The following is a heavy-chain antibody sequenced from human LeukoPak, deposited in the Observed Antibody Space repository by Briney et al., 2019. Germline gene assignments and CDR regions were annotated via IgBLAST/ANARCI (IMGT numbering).Heavy chain of an antibody. V-gene: IGHV3-30*02. Sequence: GGSLRLSCAASRFTFSSYGMHWVRQAPGKGLEWVAYIQYDGSNEQYADSVKGRFSISRDSSKNILYLQMNSLRAEDTAVYYCAKDLDSGYDFAYWGQGTLVTVSS. CDR2: IQYDGSNE. J-gene: IGHJ4*02. CDR1: RFTFSSYG. D-gene: IGHD5-12*01. CDR3: AKDLDSGYDFAY.